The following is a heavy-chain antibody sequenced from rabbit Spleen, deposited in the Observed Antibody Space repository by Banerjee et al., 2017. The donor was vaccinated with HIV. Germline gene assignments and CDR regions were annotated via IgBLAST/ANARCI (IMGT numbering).Heavy chain of an antibody. D-gene: IGHD4-1*01. V-gene: IGHV1S7*01. CDR2: IDPIFGIA. J-gene: IGHJ4*01. CDR1: GFDFGRYY. CDR3: VREVAGRFGL. Sequence: HLVESGGGLVQPGGSLELPCKASGFDFGRYYLTWVRQAPGKGMEWIGDIDPIFGIAVYASWVNGRFTISNHNAQNTLYLHLNSLTAADTATYFCVREVAGRFGLWGPGTLVTVS.